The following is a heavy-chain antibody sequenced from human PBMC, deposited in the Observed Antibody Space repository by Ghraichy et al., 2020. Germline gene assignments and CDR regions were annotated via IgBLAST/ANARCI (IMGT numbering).Heavy chain of an antibody. D-gene: IGHD1-26*01. CDR2: ISGSGGST. Sequence: GGSLRLSCAASGFTFSSYAMSWVRQAPGKGLEWVSAISGSGGSTYYADSVKGRFTISRDNSKNTLYLQMHSLRAEDTAVYYCAKDSGSYQCDACDAFDIWGQGTTVTVSS. CDR1: GFTFSSYA. V-gene: IGHV3-23*01. J-gene: IGHJ3*02. CDR3: AKDSGSYQCDACDAFDI.